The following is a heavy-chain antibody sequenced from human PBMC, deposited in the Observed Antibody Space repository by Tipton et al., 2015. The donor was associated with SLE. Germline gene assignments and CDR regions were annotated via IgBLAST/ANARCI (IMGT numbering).Heavy chain of an antibody. CDR3: ARDHDYYDSSGYYYYHYFDY. J-gene: IGHJ4*02. Sequence: GSLRLSCAASGFTFSSYWMSWVRQAPGKGLEWVANIKHDGSEKYYVDSVKGRFTISRDNAKNSLYLQMNSLRAEDTAVYYCARDHDYYDSSGYYYYHYFDYWGQGTLVTVSS. V-gene: IGHV3-7*01. CDR2: IKHDGSEK. CDR1: GFTFSSYW. D-gene: IGHD3-22*01.